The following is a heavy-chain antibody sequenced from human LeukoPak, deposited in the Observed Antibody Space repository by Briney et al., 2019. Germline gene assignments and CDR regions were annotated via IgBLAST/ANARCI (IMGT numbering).Heavy chain of an antibody. D-gene: IGHD3-22*01. V-gene: IGHV5-51*01. Sequence: PGESLKISCQGSGYSFTSYWIARVRQVPGKGLEWMGIISPGDSVTRYSPSFQGQVTISADKSITTAYLQWSSLKASDTAMYYCARHKDRNWFDPWGQGTLVTVSS. CDR3: ARHKDRNWFDP. CDR2: ISPGDSVT. CDR1: GYSFTSYW. J-gene: IGHJ5*02.